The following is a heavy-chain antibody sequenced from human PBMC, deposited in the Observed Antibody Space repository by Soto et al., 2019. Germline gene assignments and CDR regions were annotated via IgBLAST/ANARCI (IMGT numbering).Heavy chain of an antibody. CDR2: INHSGST. J-gene: IGHJ6*02. V-gene: IGHV4-34*01. CDR1: GGSFSGYY. Sequence: ETLSLTCAVYGGSFSGYYWSWIRQPPGKGLEWIGEINHSGSTNYNPSLKSRVTISVDTSKNQFSLKLSSVTAADTAVYYCARVRYSSSWYFGYYGMDVWGQGTTVTVSS. CDR3: ARVRYSSSWYFGYYGMDV. D-gene: IGHD6-13*01.